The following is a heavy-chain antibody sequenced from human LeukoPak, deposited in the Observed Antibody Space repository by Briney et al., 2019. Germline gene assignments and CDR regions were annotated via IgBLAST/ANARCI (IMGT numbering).Heavy chain of an antibody. J-gene: IGHJ4*02. Sequence: ASVKVSCKVSGCTFTDYYMHWVQQAPGKGLEWMGLVDPEDGETIYAEKFQGRVTITADTSTDTAYMELSSLRSEDTAVYYCAAVAGTFDYWGQGTLVTVSS. CDR2: VDPEDGET. CDR3: AAVAGTFDY. D-gene: IGHD6-19*01. CDR1: GCTFTDYY. V-gene: IGHV1-69-2*01.